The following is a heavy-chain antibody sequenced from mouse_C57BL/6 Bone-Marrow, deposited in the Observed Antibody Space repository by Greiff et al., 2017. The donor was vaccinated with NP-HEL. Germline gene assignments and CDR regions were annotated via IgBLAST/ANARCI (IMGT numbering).Heavy chain of an antibody. CDR1: GYTFTSYW. J-gene: IGHJ4*01. Sequence: VQLQQPGAELVRPGSSVKLSCKASGYTFTSYWMDWVKQRPGQGLEWIGNIYPSDSETHYNQKFKDKATLTVDKSSSTAYMQLSSLTSEDSAVYYCARRNYHDAMDYWGQGTSVTVSS. CDR3: ARRNYHDAMDY. D-gene: IGHD2-1*01. V-gene: IGHV1-61*01. CDR2: IYPSDSET.